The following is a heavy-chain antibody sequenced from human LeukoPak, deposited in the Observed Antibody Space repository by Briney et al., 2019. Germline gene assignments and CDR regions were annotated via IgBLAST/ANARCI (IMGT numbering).Heavy chain of an antibody. D-gene: IGHD3-10*01. J-gene: IGHJ6*03. CDR1: GFTFSSYW. CDR3: ARLSLWFGELLGYYYYYMDV. Sequence: HPGGSLRLSCAASGFTFSSYWMSWVRQAPGKGLEWVANIKQDGSEKYYVGSVKGRFTISRDNAKNSLYLQMNSLRAEDTAVYYCARLSLWFGELLGYYYYYMDVWGKGTTVTVSS. V-gene: IGHV3-7*01. CDR2: IKQDGSEK.